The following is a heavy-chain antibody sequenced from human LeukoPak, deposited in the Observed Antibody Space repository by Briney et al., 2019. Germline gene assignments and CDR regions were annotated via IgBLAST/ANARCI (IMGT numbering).Heavy chain of an antibody. J-gene: IGHJ4*02. D-gene: IGHD3-3*01. Sequence: KPSETLSLTCTVSGGSISPYYWSWIRQPPGKGLEWIGYIYYSGSTNYNPSLKSRVTMSVDTSKNQFSLKLTSVTAADTAVYYCARYDFNRYFDYWGQGILVTVSS. CDR3: ARYDFNRYFDY. CDR1: GGSISPYY. V-gene: IGHV4-59*01. CDR2: IYYSGST.